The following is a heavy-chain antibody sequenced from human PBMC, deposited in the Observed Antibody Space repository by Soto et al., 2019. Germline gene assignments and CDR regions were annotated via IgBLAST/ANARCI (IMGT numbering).Heavy chain of an antibody. D-gene: IGHD5-18*01. CDR2: IDPSDSYT. Sequence: PGESLKISCKGSGYSFTSYWISWVRQMPGKGLEWMGRIDPSDSYTNYSPSFQGHVTISADKSISTAYMELSRLRSDDTAVYFCARQLDTTMLTDHWGQGTLVTVSS. CDR1: GYSFTSYW. CDR3: ARQLDTTMLTDH. V-gene: IGHV5-10-1*01. J-gene: IGHJ4*02.